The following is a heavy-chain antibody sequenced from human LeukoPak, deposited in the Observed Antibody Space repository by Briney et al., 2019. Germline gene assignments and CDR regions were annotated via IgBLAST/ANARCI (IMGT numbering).Heavy chain of an antibody. J-gene: IGHJ6*02. Sequence: ASVKVSCKASGYTFTSYGISWVRQAPGQGLEWMGIINPSGGSTSYAQKFQGRVTMTRDTSTSTVYMELSSLRSEDTAVYYCASGGVGENYYYYGMDVWGQGTTVTVSS. V-gene: IGHV1-46*01. D-gene: IGHD1-26*01. CDR3: ASGGVGENYYYYGMDV. CDR2: INPSGGST. CDR1: GYTFTSYG.